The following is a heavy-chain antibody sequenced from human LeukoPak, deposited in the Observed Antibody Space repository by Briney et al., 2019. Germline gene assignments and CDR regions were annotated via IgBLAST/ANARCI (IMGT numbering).Heavy chain of an antibody. J-gene: IGHJ4*02. CDR1: GGSISSSSYY. Sequence: SETLSLTCTVSGGSISSSSYYWGWIRQPPGKGLEWIGNIYYSGSTYYNPSLKSRVTISVDTSKNQFSLKLNSVTAADTAVYYCAREYPIFGVVRPVDYWGQGTLVTVSS. V-gene: IGHV4-39*07. CDR2: IYYSGST. CDR3: AREYPIFGVVRPVDY. D-gene: IGHD3-3*01.